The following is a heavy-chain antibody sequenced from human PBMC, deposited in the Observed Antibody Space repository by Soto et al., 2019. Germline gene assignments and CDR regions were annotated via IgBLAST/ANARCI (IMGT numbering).Heavy chain of an antibody. CDR2: IYYSGST. CDR3: ARHDYGDYVFPNWFDP. D-gene: IGHD4-17*01. J-gene: IGHJ5*02. Sequence: PSETLSLTCTVAGGSISSSSYYWGRIRQPPGKGLEWIGSIYYSGSTYYNPSLKSRVTISVDTSKNQFSLKLSSVTAADTAVYYCARHDYGDYVFPNWFDPWGQGTLVTVSS. CDR1: GGSISSSSYY. V-gene: IGHV4-39*01.